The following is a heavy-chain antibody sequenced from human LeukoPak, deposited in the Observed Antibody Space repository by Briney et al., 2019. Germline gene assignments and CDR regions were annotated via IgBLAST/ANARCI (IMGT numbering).Heavy chain of an antibody. CDR3: AREYYDFWSGYLTPPNWFDP. CDR2: IIPIFGTA. V-gene: IGHV1-69*13. D-gene: IGHD3-3*01. J-gene: IGHJ5*02. Sequence: GASVKVSCKASGGTFSSYAISWVRQAPGQGLEWMGGIIPIFGTANYAQKFQGRVTITADESTSTAYMELSSLRSEDTAVYYCAREYYDFWSGYLTPPNWFDPWGQGTLVTVSS. CDR1: GGTFSSYA.